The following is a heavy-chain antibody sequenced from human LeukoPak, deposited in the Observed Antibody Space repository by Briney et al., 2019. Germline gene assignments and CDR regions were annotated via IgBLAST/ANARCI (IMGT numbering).Heavy chain of an antibody. CDR3: ARANFLYCSSTTCLFDY. Sequence: GGSLRLSCEASGFTFSSYWMGWVRQAPGKGLEWVANIKQDASDKNYVDSVKGRFTISRDNAKNSVYLQMNSLGADDTAVYYCARANFLYCSSTTCLFDYWGQGTLVTVSS. CDR1: GFTFSSYW. V-gene: IGHV3-7*01. D-gene: IGHD2-2*01. J-gene: IGHJ4*02. CDR2: IKQDASDK.